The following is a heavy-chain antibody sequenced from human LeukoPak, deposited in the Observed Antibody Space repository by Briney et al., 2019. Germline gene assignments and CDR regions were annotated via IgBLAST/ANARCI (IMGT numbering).Heavy chain of an antibody. J-gene: IGHJ1*01. CDR3: AREGRVVEMATGEYFQH. D-gene: IGHD5-24*01. Sequence: SETLSLTCTVSGGSVSSGSYYWSWIRQPPGKGLEWIGYIYYSGSTNYNPSLKSRVTISVDTSKNQFSLKLSSVTAADTAVYYCAREGRVVEMATGEYFQHWGQGTLVTVSS. V-gene: IGHV4-61*01. CDR2: IYYSGST. CDR1: GGSVSSGSYY.